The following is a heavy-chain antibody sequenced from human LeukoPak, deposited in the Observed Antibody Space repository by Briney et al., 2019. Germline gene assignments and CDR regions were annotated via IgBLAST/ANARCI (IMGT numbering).Heavy chain of an antibody. CDR3: ARDGSNSLDS. J-gene: IGHJ4*02. Sequence: GGSLRLSCAASGFTFSSYAMHWVRQAPGKGLEWVAVISYDGSNKYYADSVKGRFTISKDNSKDTLYLQMNSLRPEETAMYYCARDGSNSLDSWGQGTLVTVSS. CDR1: GFTFSSYA. CDR2: ISYDGSNK. V-gene: IGHV3-30-3*01.